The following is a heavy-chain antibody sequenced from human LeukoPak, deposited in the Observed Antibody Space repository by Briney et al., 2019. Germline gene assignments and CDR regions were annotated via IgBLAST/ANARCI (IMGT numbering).Heavy chain of an antibody. CDR3: ARVTQEYYYGSGSYYNFQH. D-gene: IGHD3-10*01. CDR1: GYSISSGYY. CDR2: IYHSGST. J-gene: IGHJ1*01. V-gene: IGHV4-38-2*02. Sequence: SETLSLTCTVSGYSISSGYYWGWIRQPPGKGLEWIGSIYHSGSTYYNPSLKSRDTISVDTSKNQFSLKLSSVTAADTAVYYCARVTQEYYYGSGSYYNFQHWGQGTLVTVSS.